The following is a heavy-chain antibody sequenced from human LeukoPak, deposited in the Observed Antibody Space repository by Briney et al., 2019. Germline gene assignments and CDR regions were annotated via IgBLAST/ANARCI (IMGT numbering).Heavy chain of an antibody. D-gene: IGHD1-1*01. CDR3: ARPSPVNDDAFDI. Sequence: PSETLSLTCTVSGGSISSYYWSWIRQPPGKGLEWIGYIYTSGSTNYNPSLKSRVTISVDTSKNQFPLKLSSVTAADTAVYYCARPSPVNDDAFDIWGQGTMVTVSS. J-gene: IGHJ3*02. V-gene: IGHV4-4*09. CDR1: GGSISSYY. CDR2: IYTSGST.